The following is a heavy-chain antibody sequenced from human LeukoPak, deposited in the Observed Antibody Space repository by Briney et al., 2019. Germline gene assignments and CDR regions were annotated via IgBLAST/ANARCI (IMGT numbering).Heavy chain of an antibody. J-gene: IGHJ5*02. Sequence: SSETLSLTCTVSGDSISNYYWSWIRQPAGKGLEWIGRIYTSGSTNYNPSLKSRVTMSVDTSKNQFSLKLSSVTAADTAVYYCARDEFTMVDGNNWFDPWGQGTLVTVSS. CDR3: ARDEFTMVDGNNWFDP. CDR1: GDSISNYY. CDR2: IYTSGST. V-gene: IGHV4-4*07. D-gene: IGHD3-10*01.